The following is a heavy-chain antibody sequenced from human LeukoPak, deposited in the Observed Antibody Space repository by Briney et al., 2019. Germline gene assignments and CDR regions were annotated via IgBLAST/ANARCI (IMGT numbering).Heavy chain of an antibody. V-gene: IGHV3-23*01. CDR1: GSTFSSYA. J-gene: IGHJ5*02. CDR3: AKVQDSLWFGELLS. CDR2: ISGSGGST. Sequence: GGSLRLSCAASGSTFSSYAMSWVRQAPGKGLEWVSAISGSGGSTYYADSVKGRFTISRDNSKNTLYLQMNSLRAEDTAVYYCAKVQDSLWFGELLSWGQGTLVTVSS. D-gene: IGHD3-10*01.